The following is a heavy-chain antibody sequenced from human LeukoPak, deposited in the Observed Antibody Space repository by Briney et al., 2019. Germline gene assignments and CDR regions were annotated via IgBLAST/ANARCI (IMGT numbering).Heavy chain of an antibody. CDR3: AKTIVRGVLNWFDP. CDR2: ISGSGGTA. D-gene: IGHD3-10*01. CDR1: GFTFSIYA. Sequence: PGGSLRLSCAASGFTFSIYAMSWVRQAPGKELEWVSAISGSGGTAYYADSVKGRFTISRDNSKNTLYLQMNSLRAEDTAVYYCAKTIVRGVLNWFDPWGQGTLVTVSS. J-gene: IGHJ5*02. V-gene: IGHV3-23*01.